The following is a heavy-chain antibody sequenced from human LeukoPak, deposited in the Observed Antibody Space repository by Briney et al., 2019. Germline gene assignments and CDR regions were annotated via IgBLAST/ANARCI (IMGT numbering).Heavy chain of an antibody. D-gene: IGHD4-23*01. CDR3: ARDYLGGNPDAFDI. V-gene: IGHV4-39*07. CDR1: GDSISSSSYY. CDR2: IYYSGST. J-gene: IGHJ3*02. Sequence: PSETLSLTCTVSGDSISSSSYYWGWIRQPPGKELEWIGSIYYSGSTYYNPSLNSRVVISVDTSKNQFSPKLSSVTAADTAVYYCARDYLGGNPDAFDIWGQGTMVTVSS.